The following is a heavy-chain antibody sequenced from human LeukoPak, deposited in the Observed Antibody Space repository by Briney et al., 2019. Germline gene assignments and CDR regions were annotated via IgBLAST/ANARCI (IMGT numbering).Heavy chain of an antibody. D-gene: IGHD2-21*01. Sequence: ASVKVSCKASGYTFTSYYMHWVRQAPGQGLEWMGIISPGGGSTSYAQKFQGRVTMTRDTSTSTVYMELSSLRSEDTAVYYCARAIGLAVALGGFDIWGQGTMVTVSS. V-gene: IGHV1-46*01. J-gene: IGHJ3*02. CDR2: ISPGGGST. CDR3: ARAIGLAVALGGFDI. CDR1: GYTFTSYY.